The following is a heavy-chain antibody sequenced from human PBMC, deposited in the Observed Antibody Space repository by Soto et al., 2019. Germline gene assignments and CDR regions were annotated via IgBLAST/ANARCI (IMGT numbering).Heavy chain of an antibody. CDR3: TKAPGVAVAPLGY. Sequence: GGSLRLSCTASGFTVSSYAMSWVRQAPGKGLEWVSAISDTSGRTYYADSVKGRFTISRDSSKSTVYLQMNSLRADDTAVYYCTKAPGVAVAPLGYWGQGTLVTVSS. V-gene: IGHV3-23*01. CDR1: GFTVSSYA. D-gene: IGHD6-19*01. CDR2: ISDTSGRT. J-gene: IGHJ4*02.